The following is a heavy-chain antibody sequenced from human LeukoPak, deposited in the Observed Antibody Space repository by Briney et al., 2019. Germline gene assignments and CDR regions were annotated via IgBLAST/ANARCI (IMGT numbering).Heavy chain of an antibody. CDR3: ARAYYYGSGSRQKSYYFDY. CDR2: IYYSGST. CDR1: GGSISSSSYY. D-gene: IGHD3-10*01. Sequence: PSETLSLTCTVSGGSISSSSYYWGWIRQPPGKGLEWIGSIYYSGSTYYNPSLKSRVIISVDTSKNQFSLKLSSVTAADTAVYYCARAYYYGSGSRQKSYYFDYWGQGTLVTVSS. J-gene: IGHJ4*02. V-gene: IGHV4-39*01.